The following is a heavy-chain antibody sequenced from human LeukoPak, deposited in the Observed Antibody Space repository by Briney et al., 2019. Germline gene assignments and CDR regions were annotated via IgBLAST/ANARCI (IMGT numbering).Heavy chain of an antibody. Sequence: PGGSLRLSCAASGFTFSSYGMHWVRQAPGKGLEWVAVISYDGSNKYYADSVKGRFTISRDNSKNTLYLQMDSLRAEDTAVYYCANPEGWGYWGQGTLVTVSS. CDR1: GFTFSSYG. CDR3: ANPEGWGY. V-gene: IGHV3-30*18. D-gene: IGHD6-19*01. CDR2: ISYDGSNK. J-gene: IGHJ4*02.